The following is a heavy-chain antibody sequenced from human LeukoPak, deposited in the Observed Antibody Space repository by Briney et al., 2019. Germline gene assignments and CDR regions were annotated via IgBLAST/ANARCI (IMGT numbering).Heavy chain of an antibody. J-gene: IGHJ4*02. CDR1: GFTLTNYA. CDR3: AKWMGYCGGDCHSGNSGFDY. V-gene: IGHV3-23*01. CDR2: ISGSGVTT. D-gene: IGHD2-21*02. Sequence: PGGSLRLSCAASGFTLTNYAMSWVRQAPGKGLEWVSGISGSGVTTYYADSVKGRFTISRDNSKNTLYLQMNSLRAEDTAVYYCAKWMGYCGGDCHSGNSGFDYWGQGNLVTVSS.